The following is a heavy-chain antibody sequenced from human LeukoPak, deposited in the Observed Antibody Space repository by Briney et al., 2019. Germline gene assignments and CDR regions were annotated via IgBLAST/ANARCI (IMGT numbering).Heavy chain of an antibody. D-gene: IGHD2-15*01. CDR3: ARLLCSGGSCYFDY. V-gene: IGHV1-8*02. J-gene: IGHJ4*02. Sequence: ASVKVSCKASGGTFSSYAISRVRQATGQGLEWMGWMNPNSGNTGYAQKFQGRVTMTRNTSISTAYMELSSLRSEDTAVYYCARLLCSGGSCYFDYWGQGTLVTVSS. CDR2: MNPNSGNT. CDR1: GGTFSSYA.